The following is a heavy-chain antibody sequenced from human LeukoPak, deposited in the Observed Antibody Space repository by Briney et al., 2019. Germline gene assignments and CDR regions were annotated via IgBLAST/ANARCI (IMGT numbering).Heavy chain of an antibody. Sequence: ASVKVSCKASGYTFTGYYMHWVRQAPGQGLEWMGWINPNSGGTNYAQKFQGRVTMTRDTSISTAYMELSRLRSDDTAVYYCARESVITGTAFDYWGQGTLVTVSS. CDR1: GYTFTGYY. V-gene: IGHV1-2*02. D-gene: IGHD1-20*01. CDR3: ARESVITGTAFDY. J-gene: IGHJ4*02. CDR2: INPNSGGT.